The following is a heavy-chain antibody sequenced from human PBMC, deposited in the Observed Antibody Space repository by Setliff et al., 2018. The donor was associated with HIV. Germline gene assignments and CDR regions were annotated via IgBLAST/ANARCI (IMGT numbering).Heavy chain of an antibody. D-gene: IGHD5-12*01. J-gene: IGHJ4*02. Sequence: SETLSLTCAVYGGSFSDYYWSWIRQPPGKVLEWIGEINHSGSTNYNPSLKSRVTISVDTSKNRFSLRLTSVTAADTAVYYSARTKADGYNGVFDSWGQGTLVTVSS. CDR3: ARTKADGYNGVFDS. CDR2: INHSGST. CDR1: GGSFSDYY. V-gene: IGHV4-34*01.